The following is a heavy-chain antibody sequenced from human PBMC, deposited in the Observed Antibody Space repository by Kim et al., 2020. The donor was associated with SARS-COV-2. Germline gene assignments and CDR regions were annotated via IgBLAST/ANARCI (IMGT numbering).Heavy chain of an antibody. CDR3: ARDSTVTTGFDY. V-gene: IGHV4-31*03. J-gene: IGHJ4*02. CDR1: GGSISSGGYY. CDR2: IYYSGST. D-gene: IGHD4-17*01. Sequence: SETLSLTCTVFGGSISSGGYYWSWIRQHPGKGLEWIGYIYYSGSTYYNPSLKSRVTISVDTSKNQFSLKLSSVTAADTAVYYCARDSTVTTGFDYWGQGTLVTVSS.